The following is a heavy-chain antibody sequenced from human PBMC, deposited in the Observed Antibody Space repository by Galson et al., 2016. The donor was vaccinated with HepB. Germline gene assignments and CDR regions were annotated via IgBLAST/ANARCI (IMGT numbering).Heavy chain of an antibody. V-gene: IGHV3-23*01. CDR1: GFSFSTYP. Sequence: SLRLSCAASGFSFSTYPMIWVRQAPGKGLEGVSSISGSGDRTYYADSVKGRFTISRDNAKNMLYLQMDNLGVGDTAVFYCAKVLSMTRDYWYGMDVWGRGTTVTV. CDR3: AKVLSMTRDYWYGMDV. CDR2: ISGSGDRT. J-gene: IGHJ6*04. D-gene: IGHD3-16*02.